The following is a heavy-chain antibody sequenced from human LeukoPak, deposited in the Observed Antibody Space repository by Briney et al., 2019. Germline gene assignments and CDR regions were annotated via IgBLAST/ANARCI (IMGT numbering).Heavy chain of an antibody. Sequence: GGSLRLSCAASGFTFSSYSMNWVRQAPGKGLEWVSSISSSSSYIYYADSVKGRFTISRDNAKNSLYLQMNSLRAEDTAVYYCARVHMVRGAYFDYWGQGPLVTVSS. CDR2: ISSSSSYI. D-gene: IGHD3-10*01. J-gene: IGHJ4*02. CDR1: GFTFSSYS. CDR3: ARVHMVRGAYFDY. V-gene: IGHV3-21*01.